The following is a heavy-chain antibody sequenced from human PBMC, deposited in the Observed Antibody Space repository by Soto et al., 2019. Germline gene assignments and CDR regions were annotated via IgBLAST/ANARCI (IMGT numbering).Heavy chain of an antibody. CDR1: GFTFSSYA. J-gene: IGHJ3*02. D-gene: IGHD5-12*01. Sequence: QVQLVESGGGVVQPGRSLRLSCAASGFTFSSYAMHWVRQAPGKGLEWVAVISYDGSNKYYADSVKGRFTISRDNSKNTLYLQMNSRRAEDTAVYYCARPGSNGYNYGGAFDIWGQGTMVTVSS. CDR2: ISYDGSNK. V-gene: IGHV3-30-3*01. CDR3: ARPGSNGYNYGGAFDI.